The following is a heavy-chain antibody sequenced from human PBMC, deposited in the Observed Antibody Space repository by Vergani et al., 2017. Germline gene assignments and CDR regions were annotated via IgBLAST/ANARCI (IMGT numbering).Heavy chain of an antibody. CDR3: ARDRRGYSSSWYLLDY. Sequence: QVQLQESGPGLVKPSETLSLTCTVSGGSISSYYWSWIRQPPGKGLEWIGYIYYSGSTNYNPSLKSRVTISVDTSKNQFSLKLSSVTAADTAVYYCARDRRGYSSSWYLLDYWGQGTLVTVSS. CDR2: IYYSGST. CDR1: GGSISSYY. J-gene: IGHJ4*02. D-gene: IGHD6-13*01. V-gene: IGHV4-59*01.